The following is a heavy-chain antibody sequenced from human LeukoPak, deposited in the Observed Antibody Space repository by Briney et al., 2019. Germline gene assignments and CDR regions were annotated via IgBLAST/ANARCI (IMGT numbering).Heavy chain of an antibody. J-gene: IGHJ3*02. D-gene: IGHD2-21*01. CDR2: IFNAGST. V-gene: IGHV4-39*01. CDR3: ARSMTNIIVAERLDAFDI. CDR1: GASLSSNTYY. Sequence: PSETLSLTCTVSGASLSSNTYYWAWIRQPPGKGLEWIGSIFNAGSTFYDPSLTSRVTISVDTSKNQFSLKLSSVTAADTAMYYCARSMTNIIVAERLDAFDIWGQGTMVTVSS.